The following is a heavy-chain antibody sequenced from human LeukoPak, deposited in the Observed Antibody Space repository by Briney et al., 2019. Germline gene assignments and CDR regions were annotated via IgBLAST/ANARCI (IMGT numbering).Heavy chain of an antibody. D-gene: IGHD3-22*01. CDR1: DGSISSSSYY. Sequence: SETLSLTCTVSDGSISSSSYYWGWIRQPPGKGLEWIGSIYYSGSTYYNPSLKSRVTISVDTSKNQFSLKLSSVTAADTAVYYCARLRTSYYYDSSGYYPDYFDYWGQGTLVTVSS. V-gene: IGHV4-39*01. CDR2: IYYSGST. J-gene: IGHJ4*02. CDR3: ARLRTSYYYDSSGYYPDYFDY.